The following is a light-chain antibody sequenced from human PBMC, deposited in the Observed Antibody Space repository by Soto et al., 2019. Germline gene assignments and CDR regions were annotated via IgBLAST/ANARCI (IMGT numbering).Light chain of an antibody. V-gene: IGKV3-15*01. J-gene: IGKJ1*01. Sequence: EIVMTQSPASLSVSPGERATLSCRASQSVSDHLAWYQQKPGQAPRLLIYRASTRATGIPAKFSGSGSGTEFTLTFSSLQSEDSAVYYCQQYIQWPLTFGQGTKGDIK. CDR2: RAS. CDR3: QQYIQWPLT. CDR1: QSVSDH.